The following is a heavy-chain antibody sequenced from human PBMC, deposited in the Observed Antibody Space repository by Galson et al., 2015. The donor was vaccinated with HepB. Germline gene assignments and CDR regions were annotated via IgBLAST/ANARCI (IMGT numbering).Heavy chain of an antibody. CDR2: MNPNSGNT. V-gene: IGHV1-8*01. J-gene: IGHJ4*02. CDR1: GYTFTSYD. D-gene: IGHD3-22*01. Sequence: SVKVSCKASGYTFTSYDINWVRQATGQGLEWMGWMNPNSGNTGYAQKFQGRVTMTRNTSISTAYMELSSLRSEDTAVYYCARGPDTYYYDSSGYYADFDYWGQGTLVTVSS. CDR3: ARGPDTYYYDSSGYYADFDY.